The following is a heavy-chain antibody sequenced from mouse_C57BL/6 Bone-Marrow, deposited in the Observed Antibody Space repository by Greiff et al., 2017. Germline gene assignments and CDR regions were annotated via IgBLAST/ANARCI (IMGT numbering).Heavy chain of an antibody. Sequence: EVQLVESGGDLVKPGGSLKLSCAASGFTFSSYGMSWVRQTPAQRLEWVATISSGGGYTNYPDSVKGRFTITTDKATSTPYLQLSSLKSEDSAMYYCARRGFEYDGSDPDAMDDWGQGTTVTVSS. CDR2: ISSGGGYT. D-gene: IGHD2-14*01. J-gene: IGHJ4*01. CDR3: ARRGFEYDGSDPDAMDD. CDR1: GFTFSSYG. V-gene: IGHV5-6*01.